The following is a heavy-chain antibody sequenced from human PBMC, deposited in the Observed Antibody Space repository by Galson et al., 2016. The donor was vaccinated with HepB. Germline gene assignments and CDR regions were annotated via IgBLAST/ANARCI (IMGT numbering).Heavy chain of an antibody. V-gene: IGHV3-48*01. CDR1: GFTFSTYA. D-gene: IGHD3/OR15-3a*01. J-gene: IGHJ4*02. Sequence: SLRLSCAASGFTFSTYAMMWVRQAPGKGLEWVSFISDSSSTIYFADSVKGRFTISRDNAKNSLYLQMNSLGAEDTAVYYCARDMAHGLGVYDYWGQGTLVTVSS. CDR3: ARDMAHGLGVYDY. CDR2: ISDSSSTI.